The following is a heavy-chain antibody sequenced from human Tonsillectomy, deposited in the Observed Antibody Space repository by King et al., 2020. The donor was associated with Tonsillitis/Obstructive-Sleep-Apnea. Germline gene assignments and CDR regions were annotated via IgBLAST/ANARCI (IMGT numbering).Heavy chain of an antibody. D-gene: IGHD5-18*01. Sequence: VQLVESGGGLVQPGGSLRLSCAASGFTVSRNYMSLGRQAPGKGLEWVSVIYSGGSTYYADSVKGRFTISRDNAKNTLYLQMNSLRAEDTAVYYCARGLWIQLWHPFDPWGQGTLVTVSS. CDR3: ARGLWIQLWHPFDP. V-gene: IGHV3-66*01. J-gene: IGHJ5*02. CDR2: IYSGGST. CDR1: GFTVSRNY.